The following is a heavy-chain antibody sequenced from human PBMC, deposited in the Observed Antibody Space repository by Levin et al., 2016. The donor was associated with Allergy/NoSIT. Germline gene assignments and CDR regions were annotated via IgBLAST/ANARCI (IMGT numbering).Heavy chain of an antibody. V-gene: IGHV3-30*04. D-gene: IGHD2/OR15-2a*01. CDR1: GFTFSYYP. J-gene: IGHJ5*02. CDR3: ASLSTPPRSDP. Sequence: GGSLRLSCAASGFTFSYYPMHWVRQAPGKGLEWVAVISYDGGNKSYADVVKGRFTISRDNSMNTLYLQMDSLRTEDTAVYYCASLSTPPRSDPWGQGTLVIVSS. CDR2: ISYDGGNK.